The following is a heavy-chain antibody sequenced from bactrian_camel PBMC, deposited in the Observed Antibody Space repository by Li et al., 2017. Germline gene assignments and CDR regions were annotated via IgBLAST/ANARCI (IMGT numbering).Heavy chain of an antibody. D-gene: IGHD1*01. V-gene: IGHV3S40*01. J-gene: IGHJ6*01. CDR3: AAKVGVFWCTTDFDY. Sequence: VQLVESGGGLVQPGGSLTLSCLASGFTFGGSAMSWVRQAPGKGLEWIAGVNNGDADTYYADSVQGRFTISQDNAKTAVYLQMSTLRPEDTAMYYCAAKVGVFWCTTDFDYWGQGTQVTVS. CDR1: GFTFGGSA. CDR2: VNNGDADT.